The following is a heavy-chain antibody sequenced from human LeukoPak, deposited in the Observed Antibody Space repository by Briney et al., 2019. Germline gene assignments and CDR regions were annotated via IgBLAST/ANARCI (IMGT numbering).Heavy chain of an antibody. CDR3: ATQYRAYYFDN. CDR1: GFTFTDYA. CDR2: ISTSGGMI. Sequence: PGGSLRLSCAASGFTFTDYAMSWVRQAPGKGLEWVSSISTSGGMIYYADSVKGRFTISRGNSKNALYLQLSSLRAEDTAVYCATQYRAYYFDNWGQGTLVTVSS. V-gene: IGHV3-23*01. J-gene: IGHJ4*02. D-gene: IGHD1-14*01.